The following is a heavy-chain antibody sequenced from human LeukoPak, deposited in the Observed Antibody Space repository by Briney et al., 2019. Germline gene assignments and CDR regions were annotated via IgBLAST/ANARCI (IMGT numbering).Heavy chain of an antibody. CDR2: INHSGST. CDR3: ARSIYCSSTSCRDY. Sequence: SETLSLTCAVYGGSFRVYYWSWIPQPPGKGLGWIGEINHSGSTNYNPSLKSRVTISVDTSKHQFSLKPSSVTGADTAVYYCARSIYCSSTSCRDYWGEGTLVTVSS. CDR1: GGSFRVYY. D-gene: IGHD2-2*01. J-gene: IGHJ4*02. V-gene: IGHV4-34*01.